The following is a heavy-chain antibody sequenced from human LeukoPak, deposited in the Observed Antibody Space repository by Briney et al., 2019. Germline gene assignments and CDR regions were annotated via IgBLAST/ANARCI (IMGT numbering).Heavy chain of an antibody. V-gene: IGHV1-46*01. CDR1: RYTFTSYY. J-gene: IGHJ6*02. Sequence: EASVKVSCKASRYTFTSYYIHWVRQAPGQGLEWMGIINPSGGTTFYAQRFQGTVTMTRDTSTATVYMEASSLRSEDTAVYYCARGSADSYYGMDVWGQGTTVTVSS. CDR2: INPSGGTT. CDR3: ARGSADSYYGMDV.